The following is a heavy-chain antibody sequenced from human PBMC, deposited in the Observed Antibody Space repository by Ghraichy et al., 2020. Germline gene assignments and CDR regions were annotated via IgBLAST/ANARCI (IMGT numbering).Heavy chain of an antibody. CDR2: ISSSGGGT. CDR3: AKGVTVTTGADDY. V-gene: IGHV3-23*01. CDR1: GFTFSSYA. Sequence: GGSLRLSCAASGFTFSSYAMSWVRQAPGKGLEWVSAISSSGGGTYYADSVKGRFTISRDNSKNTLYLQMNSLRAEDTAVYYCAKGVTVTTGADDYWGQGTRVTVSS. D-gene: IGHD4-17*01. J-gene: IGHJ4*02.